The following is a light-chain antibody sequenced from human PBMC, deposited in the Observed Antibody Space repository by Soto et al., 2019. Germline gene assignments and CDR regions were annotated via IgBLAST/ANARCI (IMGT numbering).Light chain of an antibody. J-gene: IGKJ1*01. Sequence: IHVILSTSSLSASVGDIVTITWLASQSINSYLNWYQQKPGKAPKLLIYAASSLQSGVPSRFSGSGSGTDFTLTISSLEPEDFATYYCLQDYNYPRTFGQGTKVDIK. CDR2: AAS. V-gene: IGKV1-6*01. CDR3: LQDYNYPRT. CDR1: QSINSY.